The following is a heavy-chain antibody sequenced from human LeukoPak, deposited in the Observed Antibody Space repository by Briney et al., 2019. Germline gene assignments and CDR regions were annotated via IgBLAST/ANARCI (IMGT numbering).Heavy chain of an antibody. CDR1: GYIFTGYS. CDR3: ARASMDSSNRFDY. V-gene: IGHV1-2*06. J-gene: IGHJ4*02. D-gene: IGHD6-13*01. Sequence: ASVNVFYKTSGYIFTGYSMHLVRQAPGQGLEWIGRINPNSGGTNYAQNFQGRGTMTKDTSLSTAYMELRRMRSDDTAVYCCARASMDSSNRFDYWGQGTLVPVSS. CDR2: INPNSGGT.